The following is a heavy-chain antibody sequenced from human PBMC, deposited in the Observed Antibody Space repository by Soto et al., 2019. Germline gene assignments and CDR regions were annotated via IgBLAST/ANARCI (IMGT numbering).Heavy chain of an antibody. J-gene: IGHJ6*02. CDR2: IYSGRST. CDR1: GFSVSSNY. V-gene: IGHV3-53*02. Sequence: EVQLVETGGGLIQPGGSLRLSCAASGFSVSSNYMSWVRQAPGKGLEWVSGIYSGRSTNYADSVKGRFTISRDNSKNTLYLQMNSLRAADTAVYYCARQRSGYERNYYYYYGMDVWGQGTTVTVSS. D-gene: IGHD5-12*01. CDR3: ARQRSGYERNYYYYYGMDV.